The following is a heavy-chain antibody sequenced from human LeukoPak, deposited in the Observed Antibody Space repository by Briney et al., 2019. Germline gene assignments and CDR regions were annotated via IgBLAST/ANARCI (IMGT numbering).Heavy chain of an antibody. CDR3: ARTLTVEVSTTPTFYSDL. Sequence: SETLSLACIVSGSPVSSPNYYWSWIRQTPGKGLEWIGYIYSSGIPNYSPSLKSRISISRDTSKNLVSLRMSAVTAADTAVYFCARTLTVEVSTTPTFYSDLWGQGSLVTVSS. CDR1: GSPVSSPNYY. V-gene: IGHV4-61*01. CDR2: IYSSGIP. J-gene: IGHJ4*02. D-gene: IGHD5/OR15-5a*01.